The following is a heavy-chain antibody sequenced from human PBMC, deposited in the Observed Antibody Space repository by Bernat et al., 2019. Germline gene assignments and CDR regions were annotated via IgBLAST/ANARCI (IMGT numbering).Heavy chain of an antibody. Sequence: QVQLVESGGGVVQPGRSLRLSCAASGFTFSTYGMHWVRQAPGKGLEWVLVIWYDGSNKYYGDSVKGRFTISRDNSKNTLYLQMNSLRAEDTAVYYCARDLYSSNLDYFYGLEVWGQGTTVTVSS. CDR2: IWYDGSNK. V-gene: IGHV3-33*01. CDR3: ARDLYSSNLDYFYGLEV. J-gene: IGHJ6*02. D-gene: IGHD6-13*01. CDR1: GFTFSTYG.